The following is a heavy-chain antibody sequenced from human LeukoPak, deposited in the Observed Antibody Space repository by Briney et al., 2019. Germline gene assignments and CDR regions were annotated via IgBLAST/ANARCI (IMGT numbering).Heavy chain of an antibody. CDR1: GGSISNYY. Sequence: SETLSLTCIVSGGSISNYYWSWIRQPPGRGLEWIGHIYSSGSTNYNPSLKSRVTISVDTSKNQFSLKLSSVTAADTAVYYCARDPFVWGQGTLFTVSS. J-gene: IGHJ1*01. CDR2: IYSSGST. CDR3: ARDPFV. D-gene: IGHD3-16*01. V-gene: IGHV4-59*01.